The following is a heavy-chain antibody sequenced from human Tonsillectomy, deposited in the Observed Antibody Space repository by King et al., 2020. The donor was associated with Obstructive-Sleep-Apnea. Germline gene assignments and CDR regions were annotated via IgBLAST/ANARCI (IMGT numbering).Heavy chain of an antibody. CDR2: IYHSGST. V-gene: IGHV4-38-2*02. CDR3: ARAEGYYDSSGYYLDAFDI. CDR1: GYSISSGYY. D-gene: IGHD3-22*01. J-gene: IGHJ3*02. Sequence: QLQESGPGLVKPSETLSLTCTVSGYSISSGYYWGWIRQPPGKGLEWIGSIYHSGSTYYNPSLKSRVPISVDTFKHQCSLKLSSVTAADTAVYYCARAEGYYDSSGYYLDAFDIWGQGTMVTVSS.